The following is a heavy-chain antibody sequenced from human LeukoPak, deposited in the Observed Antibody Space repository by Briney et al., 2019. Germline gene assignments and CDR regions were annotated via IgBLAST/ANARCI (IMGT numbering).Heavy chain of an antibody. CDR2: FDPEDGET. J-gene: IGHJ4*02. CDR3: ATALYYGSGIRGDY. Sequence: ASVKVSCKVSGYTLTELSMHWVRQAPGKGLEWMGGFDPEDGETIYAQKFQGRVTMTEDTSTDTAYMELSSLRSEDTAVYYCATALYYGSGIRGDYWGQGTLVTVSS. CDR1: GYTLTELS. V-gene: IGHV1-24*01. D-gene: IGHD3-10*01.